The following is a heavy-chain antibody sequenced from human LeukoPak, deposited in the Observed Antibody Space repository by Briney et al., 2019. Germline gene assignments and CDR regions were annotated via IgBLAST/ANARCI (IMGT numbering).Heavy chain of an antibody. CDR3: AREMYSSGWYPD. J-gene: IGHJ4*02. CDR1: AFTFSSYA. V-gene: IGHV3-23*01. CDR2: TSGSGGTT. Sequence: PGGSLRLSCSASAFTFSSYAMHWVRQAPGKGLEWVSGTSGSGGTTYYADSVKGRFTISRDNSKNTLYLQMNSLRAEDTAVYYCAREMYSSGWYPDWGQGTLVTVSS. D-gene: IGHD6-19*01.